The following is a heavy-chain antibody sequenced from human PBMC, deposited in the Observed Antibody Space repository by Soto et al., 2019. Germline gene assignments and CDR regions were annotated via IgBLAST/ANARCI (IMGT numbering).Heavy chain of an antibody. Sequence: SETLSLTCTVSGGSISSGGYYWSWIRQHPGKGLEWIGYIYYSGSTYYNPSLKSRGTISVDTSKNQFSLTLSSVTAGDTAVYYCAGGLIGAGSYTFDYWGQGTLVTVSS. CDR3: AGGLIGAGSYTFDY. D-gene: IGHD3-10*01. V-gene: IGHV4-31*03. J-gene: IGHJ4*02. CDR1: GGSISSGGYY. CDR2: IYYSGST.